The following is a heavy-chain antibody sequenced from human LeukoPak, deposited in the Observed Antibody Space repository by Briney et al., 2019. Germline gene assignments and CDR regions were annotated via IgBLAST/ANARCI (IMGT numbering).Heavy chain of an antibody. Sequence: GASVKVSCKASGYTFTGYYMHWVRQAPGQGLEWMGRINPNSGGTNYAQKFQGRVTMTRDTSISTAYMELSRLRSDDTAVYYCARDYYDSSGFLWYWGQGTLATVSS. J-gene: IGHJ4*02. V-gene: IGHV1-2*06. D-gene: IGHD3-22*01. CDR3: ARDYYDSSGFLWY. CDR1: GYTFTGYY. CDR2: INPNSGGT.